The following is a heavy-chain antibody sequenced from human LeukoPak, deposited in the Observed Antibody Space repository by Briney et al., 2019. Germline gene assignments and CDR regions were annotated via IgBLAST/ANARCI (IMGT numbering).Heavy chain of an antibody. Sequence: GGSLRLSCAASGFIVSANYMSWVRQTPGKGLEWVSIFYSGGATFYVDSVKGRFTISRDNSKNMLYLQMNSLRAEDTAVYYCARGGGLDVWGQGTTVTVSS. CDR1: GFIVSANY. CDR3: ARGGGLDV. V-gene: IGHV3-53*01. J-gene: IGHJ6*02. D-gene: IGHD1-26*01. CDR2: FYSGGAT.